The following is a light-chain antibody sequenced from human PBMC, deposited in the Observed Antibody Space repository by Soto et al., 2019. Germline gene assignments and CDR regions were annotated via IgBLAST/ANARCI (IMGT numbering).Light chain of an antibody. Sequence: QSVLTQPASVSGSPGQSITISCTGTSSDVGGYNYVSWYQQHPGKAPKLMIYEVSNRPSGVSNRFSGSKSGNTASLTISGLQAEDEADYYCSSYPRSSTYVFGTGTKVTV. CDR2: EVS. J-gene: IGLJ1*01. V-gene: IGLV2-14*01. CDR3: SSYPRSSTYV. CDR1: SSDVGGYNY.